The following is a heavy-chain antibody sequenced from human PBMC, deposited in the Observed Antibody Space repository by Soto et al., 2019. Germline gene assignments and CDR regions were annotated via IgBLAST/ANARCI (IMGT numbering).Heavy chain of an antibody. D-gene: IGHD6-13*01. CDR3: ARGEGASAGTYWFDP. CDR2: IYYSGST. J-gene: IGHJ5*02. Sequence: QVQLQESGPGLVKPSQTLSLTCTVSGGSISSGGYYWSWIRQHPGKGLEWIGYIYYSGSTYYNPSRKSRVTISVDTSKNQFSLKLSSVTAADTAVYYWARGEGASAGTYWFDPWGQGTLVTVSS. V-gene: IGHV4-31*03. CDR1: GGSISSGGYY.